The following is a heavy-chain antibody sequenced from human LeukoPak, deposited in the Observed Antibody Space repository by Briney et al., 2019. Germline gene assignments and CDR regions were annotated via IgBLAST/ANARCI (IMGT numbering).Heavy chain of an antibody. J-gene: IGHJ2*01. CDR2: INPNSGGT. V-gene: IGHV1-2*02. CDR1: GYTFTGYY. D-gene: IGHD1-26*01. Sequence: ASVKVSCKASGYTFTGYYMHWVRQAPGQGLEWMGWINPNSGGTNYAQKFQGRVTMTRDTSISTAYMELSRLRSDDTAVYYCARVRGSYDWYFDLWGRGTLVTVSS. CDR3: ARVRGSYDWYFDL.